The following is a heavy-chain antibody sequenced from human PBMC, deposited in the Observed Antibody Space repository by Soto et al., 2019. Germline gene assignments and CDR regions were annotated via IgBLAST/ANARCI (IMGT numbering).Heavy chain of an antibody. Sequence: QLQLQESGPGLVKPSETLSLTCTVSGGSISSNSYYWAWIRQPPGKGLEWIGNIYYSGTTYYNPSLKSRVTISVDTSKNQFSLKLSSVTAADMAVYYCARHKGGYYSGVDVWGQGTTVTVSS. CDR3: ARHKGGYYSGVDV. D-gene: IGHD3-16*01. CDR1: GGSISSNSYY. CDR2: IYYSGTT. J-gene: IGHJ6*02. V-gene: IGHV4-39*01.